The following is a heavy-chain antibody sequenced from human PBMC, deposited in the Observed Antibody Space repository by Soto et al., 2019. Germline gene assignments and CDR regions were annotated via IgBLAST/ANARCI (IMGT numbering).Heavy chain of an antibody. CDR1: GFAFSTYN. CDR2: VGTSGET. Sequence: GGSLRLSCVASGFAFSTYNMHWVRQPTGKDLEWVSVVGTSGETYYSDSVKGRFTISRENAKNSFFLQMNSLRAEDTAVYYCTRKQYGFAFDIWGQGTMVTVSS. D-gene: IGHD4-17*01. J-gene: IGHJ3*02. CDR3: TRKQYGFAFDI. V-gene: IGHV3-13*01.